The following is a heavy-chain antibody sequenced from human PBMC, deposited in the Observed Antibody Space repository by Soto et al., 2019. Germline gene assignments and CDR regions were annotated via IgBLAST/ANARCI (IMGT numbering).Heavy chain of an antibody. CDR1: GFTFSSYS. CDR2: ISGSGGST. V-gene: IGHV3-23*01. CDR3: AKDSGWYSFDY. D-gene: IGHD6-19*01. J-gene: IGHJ4*02. Sequence: GGSLRLSCAASGFTFSSYSMSWVRQAPGRGLEWVSAISGSGGSTYYADSVKGRFTISRDNSKNTLYLQMNSLRAEDTAVYYCAKDSGWYSFDYWGQGTLVTVSS.